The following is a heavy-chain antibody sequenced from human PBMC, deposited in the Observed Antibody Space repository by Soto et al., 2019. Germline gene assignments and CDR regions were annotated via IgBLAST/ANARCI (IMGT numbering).Heavy chain of an antibody. V-gene: IGHV1-24*01. Sequence: ASVKVSCKVSGYTLTELSMHWVRQAPGKGLEWMGGFDPEDGETIYAQKFQGRVTMTEDTSTDTAYMELSSLRSEDTAVYYCAGWGYCSGGSCEHYYYYYGLAVWGQGTTVTV. CDR1: GYTLTELS. J-gene: IGHJ6*02. D-gene: IGHD2-15*01. CDR2: FDPEDGET. CDR3: AGWGYCSGGSCEHYYYYYGLAV.